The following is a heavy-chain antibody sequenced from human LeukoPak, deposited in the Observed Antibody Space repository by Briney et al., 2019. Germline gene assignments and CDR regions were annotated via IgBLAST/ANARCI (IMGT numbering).Heavy chain of an antibody. CDR1: GGSISSSSYY. Sequence: KPSETLSLTCTVSGGSISSSSYYWGWISQPPGKGLEWIGSIYYSGSTYYNPSLKSRVTISVDTSKNQFSLKLSSVTAADTAAYYCARDDFEYSVHYGMDVWGQGTAVTVSS. V-gene: IGHV4-39*02. D-gene: IGHD3-9*01. CDR2: IYYSGST. J-gene: IGHJ6*02. CDR3: ARDDFEYSVHYGMDV.